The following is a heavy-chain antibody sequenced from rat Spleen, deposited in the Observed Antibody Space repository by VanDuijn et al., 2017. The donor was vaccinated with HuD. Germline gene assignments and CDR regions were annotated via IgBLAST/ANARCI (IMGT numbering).Heavy chain of an antibody. CDR3: TRGYMYSLDY. V-gene: IGHV5-25*01. CDR1: GFTFSNYH. J-gene: IGHJ2*01. CDR2: ISSGGGDT. D-gene: IGHD1-11*01. Sequence: EVQLVESGGGLVQPGRSMKLSCAASGFTFSNYHMAWVRQAPTKGLEWVASISSGGGDTYYRDSVKGRFTISRDNAKNTQYLQMDSLRSEDTATYYCTRGYMYSLDYWGQGVMVTVSS.